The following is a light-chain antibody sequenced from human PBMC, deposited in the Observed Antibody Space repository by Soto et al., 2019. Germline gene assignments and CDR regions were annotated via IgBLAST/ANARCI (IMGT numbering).Light chain of an antibody. Sequence: DIQMTQSPSSLSASVGDRVTITCRASQSISFYLNWYQQRPGKAHKVLIYAASNLQSGVPSRFSGSGSGTEFTLTINNLQPEDFATYYCQQSYSIPITFGQGTRLEMK. J-gene: IGKJ5*01. CDR2: AAS. CDR1: QSISFY. CDR3: QQSYSIPIT. V-gene: IGKV1-39*01.